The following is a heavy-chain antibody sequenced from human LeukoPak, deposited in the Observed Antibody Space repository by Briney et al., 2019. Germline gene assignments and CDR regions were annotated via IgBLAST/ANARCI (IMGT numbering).Heavy chain of an antibody. D-gene: IGHD3-22*01. V-gene: IGHV3-48*01. CDR1: GFTFSTYS. CDR3: ARGSTYYDSSGQVPFDY. Sequence: GGSLRLSCAASGFTFSTYSMNWVRQAPGKGLEWVSYISSSSSTIYYADSVKGRFTISRDSAKNSLYLQMNSLRAEDTAVYYCARGSTYYDSSGQVPFDYWGQGTLVTVSS. J-gene: IGHJ4*02. CDR2: ISSSSSTI.